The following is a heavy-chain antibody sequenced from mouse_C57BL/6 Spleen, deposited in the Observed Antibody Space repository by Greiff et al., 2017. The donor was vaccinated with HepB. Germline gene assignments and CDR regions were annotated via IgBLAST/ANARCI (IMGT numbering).Heavy chain of an antibody. Sequence: VQLKESGAELVKPGASVKLSCTASGFNIKDYYMHWVKQRTEQGLEWIGRIDPEDGETKYAPKFQGKATITADTSSNTAYLQLSSLTSEDTAVYYCAREGYGNYPFAYYFDYWGQGTTLTVSS. CDR3: AREGYGNYPFAYYFDY. CDR1: GFNIKDYY. CDR2: IDPEDGET. V-gene: IGHV14-2*01. J-gene: IGHJ2*01. D-gene: IGHD2-10*02.